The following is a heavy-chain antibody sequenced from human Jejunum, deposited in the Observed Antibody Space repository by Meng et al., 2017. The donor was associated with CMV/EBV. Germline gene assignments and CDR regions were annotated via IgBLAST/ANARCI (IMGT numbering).Heavy chain of an antibody. D-gene: IGHD4-11*01. CDR2: IRTKNGEK. CDR1: GSIFMSDG. J-gene: IGHJ4*02. Sequence: GSIFMSDGISWGGKDKGQGGEWMGWIRTKNGEKKYEQKMQRRETITPDTSTSTGYMDKRSLRSDDTAVYYCATLRNGTKVTPWYWGQGTRVTVSS. CDR3: ATLRNGTKVTPWY. V-gene: IGHV1-18*01.